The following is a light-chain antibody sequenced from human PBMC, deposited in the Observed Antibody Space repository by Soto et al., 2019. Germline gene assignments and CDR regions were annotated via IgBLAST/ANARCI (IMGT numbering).Light chain of an antibody. CDR1: SSVVGRYND. V-gene: IGLV2-14*03. CDR3: SSSTSSSTLA. Sequence: QSVLTQPASVSGSPGQSITISCTGTSSVVGRYNDVSWYQQLPGKAPKLMIYDVSSRPSGVSDRFSGSKSGNTASLTISGLQADDEADYYCSSSTSSSTLAFGGGTKVTVL. J-gene: IGLJ2*01. CDR2: DVS.